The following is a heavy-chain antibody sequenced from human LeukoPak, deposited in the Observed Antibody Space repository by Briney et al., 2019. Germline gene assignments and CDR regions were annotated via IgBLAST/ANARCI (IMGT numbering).Heavy chain of an antibody. D-gene: IGHD3-3*01. Sequence: GASVNVSCKASGFTLSNSAVQWVRQARGQRLERIRWIVVGSGNTNYAQRFQERVTITRHMSTRTVYMELSSGRSEDTAVYYWVVDDLLCVYWGQGTLVTVSS. V-gene: IGHV1-58*01. CDR1: GFTLSNSA. CDR3: VVDDLLCVY. CDR2: IVVGSGNT. J-gene: IGHJ4*02.